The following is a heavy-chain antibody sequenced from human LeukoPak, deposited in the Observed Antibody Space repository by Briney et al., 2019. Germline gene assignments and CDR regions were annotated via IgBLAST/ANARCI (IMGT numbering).Heavy chain of an antibody. D-gene: IGHD5-18*01. V-gene: IGHV4-59*01. J-gene: IGHJ3*02. CDR2: IYYSGST. CDR1: GGSISSYY. CDR3: ARDTAKAWGDAFDI. Sequence: SETLSLTCSVSGGSISSYYWSWIRQPPGKGLEWIGYIYYSGSTNYNPSLKSRVTISVDTSKNQFSLKLSSVTAADTAVYYCARDTAKAWGDAFDIWGQGTMVTVSS.